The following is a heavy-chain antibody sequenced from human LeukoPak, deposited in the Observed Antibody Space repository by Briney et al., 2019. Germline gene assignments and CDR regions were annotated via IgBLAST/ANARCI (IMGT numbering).Heavy chain of an antibody. D-gene: IGHD6-6*01. J-gene: IGHJ4*02. CDR1: GGSISSGSYY. Sequence: SETLSLTCTVPGGSISSGSYYWSWIRQPAGKGLEWIGRIYTSGSTNYNPSLKSRVTISVDTSKNQFSLKLSAVTAADTAVYFCAREYRSSAGYWGQGTLVTVSS. CDR2: IYTSGST. V-gene: IGHV4-61*02. CDR3: AREYRSSAGY.